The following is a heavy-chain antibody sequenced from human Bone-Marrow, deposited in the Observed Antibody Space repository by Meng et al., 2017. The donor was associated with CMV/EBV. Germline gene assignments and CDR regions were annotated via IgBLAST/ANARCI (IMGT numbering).Heavy chain of an antibody. Sequence: SETLSLTCTASGVSISSYYWSWIRQPPGKGLEWVGYIYYSGSTNYNPSLKSRVTTSVDTSKNKFSLKLSSVTAADTAVYYCARFGVVTQPFYYYGMDVWGQGTTVTVSS. D-gene: IGHD3-3*01. CDR1: GVSISSYY. J-gene: IGHJ6*02. V-gene: IGHV4-59*01. CDR3: ARFGVVTQPFYYYGMDV. CDR2: IYYSGST.